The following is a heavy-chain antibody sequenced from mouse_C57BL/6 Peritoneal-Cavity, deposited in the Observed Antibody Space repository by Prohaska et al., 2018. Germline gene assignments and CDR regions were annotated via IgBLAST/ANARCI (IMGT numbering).Heavy chain of an antibody. J-gene: IGHJ4*01. CDR3: ARRGYYYGSSYPYYYAMDY. D-gene: IGHD1-1*01. V-gene: IGHV1-26*01. Sequence: EVQLQQSGPELVKPGASVKISCKASGYTFTDYYMNWVKQSHGKSLEWIGDINPNNGGTSYNQKFKGKATLTVDKSSSTAYREIRSLTSEDSAVYYCARRGYYYGSSYPYYYAMDYWGQGTSVTVSS. CDR2: INPNNGGT. CDR1: GYTFTDYY.